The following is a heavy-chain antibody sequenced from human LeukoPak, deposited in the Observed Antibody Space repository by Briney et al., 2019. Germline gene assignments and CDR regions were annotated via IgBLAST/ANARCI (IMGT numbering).Heavy chain of an antibody. CDR2: IIPIFGTA. CDR1: GGTFSSYA. D-gene: IGHD3-22*01. Sequence: SVKVSCKASGGTFSSYAISWVRQAPGQGLEWMGGIIPIFGTANYAQKFQGRVTITTDESTSTAYMELSSLRAEDTAVYYCARQGHYYDSSGYYLDYWGQGTLVTVSS. CDR3: ARQGHYYDSSGYYLDY. J-gene: IGHJ4*02. V-gene: IGHV1-69*05.